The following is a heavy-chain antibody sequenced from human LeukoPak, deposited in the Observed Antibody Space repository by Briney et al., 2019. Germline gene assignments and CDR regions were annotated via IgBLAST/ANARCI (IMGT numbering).Heavy chain of an antibody. CDR3: ARDTRLSCSSTSCYYYYGMDV. Sequence: SVKVSCKASGGTFSSYAISWVRQAPGQGLEWMGRIIPILGIANYAQKFQGRVTITADKSTSTAYMELSSLRSEDTAVYYCARDTRLSCSSTSCYYYYGMDVWGQGTTVTVS. D-gene: IGHD2-2*01. V-gene: IGHV1-69*04. CDR1: GGTFSSYA. CDR2: IIPILGIA. J-gene: IGHJ6*02.